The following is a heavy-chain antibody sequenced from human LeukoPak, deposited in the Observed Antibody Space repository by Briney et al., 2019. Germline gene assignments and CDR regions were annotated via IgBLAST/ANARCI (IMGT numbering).Heavy chain of an antibody. CDR2: IYHSGST. V-gene: IGHV4-39*07. J-gene: IGHJ4*02. CDR3: ATDNGGRFDY. CDR1: GDSISSSSYY. D-gene: IGHD2-8*01. Sequence: SETLSLTCTVSGDSISSSSYYWSWIRQPPGKGLEWIGSIYHSGSTHYNPSLKSRVITSVDTSKNQFSLKLTSVTAADTAVYYCATDNGGRFDYWGQGTLVTVSS.